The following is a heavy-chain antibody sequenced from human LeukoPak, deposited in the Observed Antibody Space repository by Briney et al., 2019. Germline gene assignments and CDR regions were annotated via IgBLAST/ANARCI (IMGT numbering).Heavy chain of an antibody. J-gene: IGHJ5*02. V-gene: IGHV3-74*01. CDR2: INPDGSTT. Sequence: QAGESLRLSCAASGFTFSRYWIHWVRQAPGKGLEWVSRINPDGSTTTYADSVRGRFTISRDNAKNTVYLQMNSLRAEETAVYYCARVLSGSWDWFDPWGQGTLVTVSS. D-gene: IGHD3-22*01. CDR3: ARVLSGSWDWFDP. CDR1: GFTFSRYW.